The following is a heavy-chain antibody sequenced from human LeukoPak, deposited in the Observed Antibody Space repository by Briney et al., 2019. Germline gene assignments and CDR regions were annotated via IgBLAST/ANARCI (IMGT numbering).Heavy chain of an antibody. J-gene: IGHJ4*02. D-gene: IGHD6-6*01. V-gene: IGHV1-18*01. CDR3: ATSIAARPFDY. CDR2: ISAYNGNT. Sequence: ASVKVSCKASGYTFTSYGISWVRQAPGQGLEWMGWISAYNGNTNYAQRLQGRVTMTTDTSTSTAYMELRSLRSDDTAVYYCATSIAARPFDYWGQGTLVTVSS. CDR1: GYTFTSYG.